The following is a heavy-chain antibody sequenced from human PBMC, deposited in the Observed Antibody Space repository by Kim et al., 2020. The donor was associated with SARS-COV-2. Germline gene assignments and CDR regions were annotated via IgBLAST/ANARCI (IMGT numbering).Heavy chain of an antibody. V-gene: IGHV3-48*03. J-gene: IGHJ6*02. CDR3: ARERWVGVINYYYYGMDV. CDR1: GFTFSSYE. CDR2: ISSSGSTI. Sequence: GGSLRLSCAASGFTFSSYEMNWVRQAPGKGLEWVSYISSSGSTIYYADSVKGRFTISRDNAKNSLYLQMNSLRAEDTAVYYCARERWVGVINYYYYGMDVWGQGTTVTVSS. D-gene: IGHD3-22*01.